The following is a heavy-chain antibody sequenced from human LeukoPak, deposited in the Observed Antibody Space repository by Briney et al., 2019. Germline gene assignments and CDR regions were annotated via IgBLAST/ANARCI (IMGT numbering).Heavy chain of an antibody. CDR1: GGTFSSYA. D-gene: IGHD2-2*01. V-gene: IGHV1-69*05. CDR2: IIPIFGTA. J-gene: IGHJ5*02. CDR3: ARAQYQLPNTRLNWFDP. Sequence: ASVKVSCKASGGTFSSYAISWVRQAPGQGLEWMGGIIPIFGTANYAQKFQGRVTITTDESTSTAYMELSSLRSEDTAVYYCARAQYQLPNTRLNWFDPWGQGTLVTVSS.